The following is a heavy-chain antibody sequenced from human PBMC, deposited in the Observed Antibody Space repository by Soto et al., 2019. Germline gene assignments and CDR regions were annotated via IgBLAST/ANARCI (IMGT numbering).Heavy chain of an antibody. Sequence: EVQLVESGGGLVQPGGSPRLSCAASGFTFSSYWMHWVRQAPGKGLVWVSRINSDGSSTSYADSVKGRFTISRDNAKNTLYLQMNSLRAEDTAVYYCARTSKVGYCSGGSCYTPFPYYYGMDVWGQGTTVTVSS. V-gene: IGHV3-74*01. CDR3: ARTSKVGYCSGGSCYTPFPYYYGMDV. CDR2: INSDGSST. CDR1: GFTFSSYW. D-gene: IGHD2-15*01. J-gene: IGHJ6*02.